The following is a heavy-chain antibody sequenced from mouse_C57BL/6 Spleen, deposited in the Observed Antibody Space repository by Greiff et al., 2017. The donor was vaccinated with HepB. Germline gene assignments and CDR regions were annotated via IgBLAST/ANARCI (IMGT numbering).Heavy chain of an antibody. CDR1: GFTFSDFY. CDR2: SRNKANDYTT. CDR3: ARDAVEAPFAY. J-gene: IGHJ3*01. D-gene: IGHD1-1*01. Sequence: EVQLVESGGGLVQSGRSLRLSCATSGFTFSDFYMEWVRQAPGKGLEWIAASRNKANDYTTEYSASVKGRFIVSRDTSQSILYLQMNALRAEDTAIYYCARDAVEAPFAYWGQGTLVTVSA. V-gene: IGHV7-1*01.